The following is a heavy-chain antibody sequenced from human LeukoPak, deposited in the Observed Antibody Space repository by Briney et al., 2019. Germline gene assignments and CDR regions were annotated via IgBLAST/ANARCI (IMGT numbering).Heavy chain of an antibody. CDR2: IYSGGST. Sequence: PGGSLRLSCAASGFTFSSYAMHWVRQAPGKGLEWVSVIYSGGSTYYADSVKGRFTISRDNPKNTLYLQMNGLRAEDTAVYFCAKRGVVIRVILVGFHKEAYYFDSWGQGALVTVSS. J-gene: IGHJ4*02. D-gene: IGHD3-22*01. CDR3: AKRGVVIRVILVGFHKEAYYFDS. CDR1: GFTFSSYA. V-gene: IGHV3-NL1*01.